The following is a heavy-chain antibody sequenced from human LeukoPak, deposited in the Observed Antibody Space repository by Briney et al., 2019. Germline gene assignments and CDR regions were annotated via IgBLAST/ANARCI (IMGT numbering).Heavy chain of an antibody. J-gene: IGHJ4*02. D-gene: IGHD4-17*01. CDR1: GFTFDDYA. V-gene: IGHV3-9*01. Sequence: GRSLRLSCAASGFTFDDYAMHWVRQAPGKGLEWVSGISWNSGSIGYADSVKGRFTISRDNAKNSLYLQMNSLRAEDTALYYCAKDGDYLGFDYWAREPWSPSPQ. CDR2: ISWNSGSI. CDR3: AKDGDYLGFDY.